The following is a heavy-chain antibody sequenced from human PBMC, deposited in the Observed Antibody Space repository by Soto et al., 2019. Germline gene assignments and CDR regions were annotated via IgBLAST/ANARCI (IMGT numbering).Heavy chain of an antibody. Sequence: GGSLRLSCAASGLSFSSFWMIWVRQAPGKGLEWVAIIEQDGSEKHYVDSVKGRFTVSRDNAEKSLYLQMDSLRPDDTALYYCVRGYSDYTDYFDYWGQGALVTVSS. D-gene: IGHD5-12*01. CDR2: IEQDGSEK. CDR3: VRGYSDYTDYFDY. J-gene: IGHJ4*02. V-gene: IGHV3-7*03. CDR1: GLSFSSFW.